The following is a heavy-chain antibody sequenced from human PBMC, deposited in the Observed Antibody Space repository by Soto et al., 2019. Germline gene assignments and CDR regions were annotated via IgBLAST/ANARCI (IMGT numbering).Heavy chain of an antibody. V-gene: IGHV3-74*01. J-gene: IGHJ5*02. CDR3: ARESGDWPLNWFGP. CDR2: ITSDGKSK. Sequence: VHLVESGGGLVQPGGSLRLSCAASGFNFTNHWMHWVRQAPGKGLVWVSRITSDGKSKAYAESVKGRFAISRDNAKNTVYLQMNGLTVEDTAVYYCARESGDWPLNWFGPWGQGTLVTVSS. CDR1: GFNFTNHW. D-gene: IGHD2-21*02.